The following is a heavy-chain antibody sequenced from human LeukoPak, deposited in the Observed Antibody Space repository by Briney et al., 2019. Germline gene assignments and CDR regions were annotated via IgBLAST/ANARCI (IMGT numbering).Heavy chain of an antibody. CDR3: ATDPQARIFYYYGMDV. CDR1: GYTLTELS. Sequence: ASVKVSCKVSGYTLTELSMHWVRQAPGKGLEWMGGFDPEDGETIYAQKFQGRVTMTEDTSTDTAYMELSSLRSEDTAVYYCATDPQARIFYYYGMDVWGQGTTVTVSS. J-gene: IGHJ6*02. V-gene: IGHV1-24*01. CDR2: FDPEDGET.